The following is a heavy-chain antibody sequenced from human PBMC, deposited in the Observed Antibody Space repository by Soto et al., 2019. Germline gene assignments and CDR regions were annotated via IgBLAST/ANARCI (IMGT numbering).Heavy chain of an antibody. CDR1: GFTFNSYA. Sequence: GGSLRLSCAASGFTFNSYAMTWVRQAPGKGLEWVSAISGSGDNTYYADSVKGRFTISRDNSKNTLYLQMNSLRAEDTAVYYCAKGRGWFDSWGQGTLVTVSS. CDR2: ISGSGDNT. V-gene: IGHV3-23*01. J-gene: IGHJ5*01. CDR3: AKGRGWFDS.